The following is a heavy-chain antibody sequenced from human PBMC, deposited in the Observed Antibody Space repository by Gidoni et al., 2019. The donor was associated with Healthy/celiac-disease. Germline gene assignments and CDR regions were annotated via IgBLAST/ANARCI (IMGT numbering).Heavy chain of an antibody. J-gene: IGHJ6*02. D-gene: IGHD3-9*01. CDR2: IWYDGSNK. CDR3: ARDFGGYDILTGYSSYYGMDV. CDR1: GFTLSSYC. Sequence: QVQLVESGGGVVQPGRSLRLSCAASGFTLSSYCMHWVRQAPGKGLEWVAVIWYDGSNKYYADSVKGRFTISRDNSKNTLYLQMNSLRAEDTAVYYCARDFGGYDILTGYSSYYGMDVWGQGTTVTVSS. V-gene: IGHV3-33*01.